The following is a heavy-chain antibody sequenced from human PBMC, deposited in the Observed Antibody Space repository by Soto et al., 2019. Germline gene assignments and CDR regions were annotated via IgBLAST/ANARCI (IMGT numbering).Heavy chain of an antibody. CDR1: GGTFSSYA. CDR2: IIPIFGTA. V-gene: IGHV1-69*13. D-gene: IGHD3-22*01. Sequence: SVKVSCKASGGTFSSYAISWVRQAPGQGLEWMGGIIPIFGTANYAQKFQGRVTITADESTSTAYMELSSLRSEDTAVYYCARARTHYYYDSSGYSYFDYWGQGTLVTVSS. CDR3: ARARTHYYYDSSGYSYFDY. J-gene: IGHJ4*02.